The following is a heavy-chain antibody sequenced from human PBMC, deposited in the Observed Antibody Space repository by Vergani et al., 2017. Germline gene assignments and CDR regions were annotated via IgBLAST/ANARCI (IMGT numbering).Heavy chain of an antibody. Sequence: QVQLQESGPGLVKPSETLSLTCTVSGYSISSGYYWGWIRQPPGKGLEWIGSIYHSGSTYYNPSLKSRVTISVDTSKNQFSLKLSSVTAADTAVYYCARAPGYSSSSGNWFDPWGQGTLVTVSS. CDR2: IYHSGST. V-gene: IGHV4-38-2*02. CDR3: ARAPGYSSSSGNWFDP. J-gene: IGHJ5*02. CDR1: GYSISSGYY. D-gene: IGHD6-6*01.